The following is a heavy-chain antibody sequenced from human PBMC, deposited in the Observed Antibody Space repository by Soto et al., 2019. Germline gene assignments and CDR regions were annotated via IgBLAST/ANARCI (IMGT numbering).Heavy chain of an antibody. CDR3: ARKVATFDFDL. V-gene: IGHV1-2*02. CDR1: GYIFIGYY. CDR2: INPDSGGT. Sequence: ASVKVSCKTSGYIFIGYYIHWVRQAPGQGLEWMGWINPDSGGTNYDHKFQGRVTMTRDTSLSTAYMELSSLSPDDTAVYYCARKVATFDFDLWGQGTLVTVSS. J-gene: IGHJ4*02. D-gene: IGHD5-12*01.